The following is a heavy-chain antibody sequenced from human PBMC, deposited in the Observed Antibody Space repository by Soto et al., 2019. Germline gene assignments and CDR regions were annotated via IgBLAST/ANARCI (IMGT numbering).Heavy chain of an antibody. Sequence: GASVKVSCKASGYTFTSYYMHWVRQAPGQGLEWMGIINPSGGSTSYAQKFQGRVTMTTDTSTSTAYMELRSLRSDDTAVYYCATTDAGFNDYWGQGTLVTVSS. CDR1: GYTFTSYY. CDR2: INPSGGST. CDR3: ATTDAGFNDY. V-gene: IGHV1-46*01. J-gene: IGHJ4*02.